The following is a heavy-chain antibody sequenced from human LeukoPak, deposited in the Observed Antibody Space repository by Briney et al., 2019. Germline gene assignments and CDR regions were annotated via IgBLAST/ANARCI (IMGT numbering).Heavy chain of an antibody. CDR1: GFTFSSYS. J-gene: IGHJ4*02. Sequence: PGGSLRLSCAASGFTFSSYSMNWVRQAPGKGLEWVSSISGSNSYIYYADSMKGRFTISRDNAKNSLYLQMNSLSGDDTSMYFCARAYGGLIDYWGQGTLVTVSS. D-gene: IGHD3-16*01. CDR3: ARAYGGLIDY. CDR2: ISGSNSYI. V-gene: IGHV3-21*01.